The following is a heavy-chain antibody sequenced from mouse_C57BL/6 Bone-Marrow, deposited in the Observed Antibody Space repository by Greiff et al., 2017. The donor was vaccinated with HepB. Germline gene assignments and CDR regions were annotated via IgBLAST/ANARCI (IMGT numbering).Heavy chain of an antibody. CDR1: GYTFTGYW. D-gene: IGHD2-3*01. CDR3: ASKRGGWY. V-gene: IGHV1-9*01. Sequence: QVQLQQSGAELMKPGASVKLSCKATGYTFTGYWLEWVKPRPGQGLEWIGEILPGSGSTNYNEKFKAQATFTADTSSNTAYMQLSSLTTEDTAIYYWASKRGGWYWGQGTTLTVSS. CDR2: ILPGSGST. J-gene: IGHJ2*01.